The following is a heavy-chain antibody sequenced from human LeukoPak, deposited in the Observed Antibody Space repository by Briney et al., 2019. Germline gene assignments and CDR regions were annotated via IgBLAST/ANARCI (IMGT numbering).Heavy chain of an antibody. Sequence: GGSLRLSCAASGFTFSGSWMHWVRQAPGKGLVWVSRIKGDGIETNYADSVKGRFTVSRDNSKNTLYLQMNSLRAEDTAVYYCAKTRNYYGSGSYYKGWFDPWGQGTLVTVSS. CDR3: AKTRNYYGSGSYYKGWFDP. CDR1: GFTFSGSW. CDR2: IKGDGIET. D-gene: IGHD3-10*01. J-gene: IGHJ5*02. V-gene: IGHV3-74*01.